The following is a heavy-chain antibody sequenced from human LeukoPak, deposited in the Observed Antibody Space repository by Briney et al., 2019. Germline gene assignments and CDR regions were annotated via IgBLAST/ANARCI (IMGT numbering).Heavy chain of an antibody. CDR3: AKSGIGMATIYFDY. J-gene: IGHJ4*02. D-gene: IGHD5-24*01. V-gene: IGHV3-48*01. CDR1: GFTFSSYS. CDR2: ISSSSSTI. Sequence: GGSLRLSCAASGFTFSSYSMNWVRQAPGKGLEWVSYISSSSSTIYYADSVKGRFTISRDNAKNSLYLQMNSLRAEDTAVYYCAKSGIGMATIYFDYWGQGTLVTVSS.